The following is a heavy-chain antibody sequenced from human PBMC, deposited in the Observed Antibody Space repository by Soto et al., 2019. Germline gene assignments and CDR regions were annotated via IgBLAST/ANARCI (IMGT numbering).Heavy chain of an antibody. CDR2: IWYDGSNK. Sequence: PGGSLRLSCASSGFTFSSYGMHWVRQAPGKGLEWVAVIWYDGSNKYYADSVKGRFTISRDNSKNTLYLQMNSLRAEDTAVYYCARARPRYCSSTSCYRELYYWGQGTLVTVSS. V-gene: IGHV3-33*01. CDR1: GFTFSSYG. D-gene: IGHD2-2*02. CDR3: ARARPRYCSSTSCYRELYY. J-gene: IGHJ4*02.